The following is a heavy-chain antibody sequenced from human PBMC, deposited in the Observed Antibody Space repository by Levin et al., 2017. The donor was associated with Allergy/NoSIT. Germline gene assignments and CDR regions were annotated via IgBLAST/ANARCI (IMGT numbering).Heavy chain of an antibody. D-gene: IGHD6-19*01. CDR3: ARDRGTGWYDNAFEI. J-gene: IGHJ3*02. CDR1: GYTFRVYG. CDR2: ISPNYGHT. V-gene: IGHV1-18*01. Sequence: GESLKISCKASGYTFRVYGIIWVRQAPGEGLGWLGCISPNYGHTKVSHKVQGRVTMTTDASTTPAYLDIRSMTADDTAGDYCARDRGTGWYDNAFEIWGQGTLVSVSS.